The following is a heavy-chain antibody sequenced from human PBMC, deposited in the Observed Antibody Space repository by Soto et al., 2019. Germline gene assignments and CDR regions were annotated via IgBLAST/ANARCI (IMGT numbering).Heavy chain of an antibody. CDR2: INWNGDII. CDR1: GFTFDDYA. CDR3: AKDRIGRFYAIDV. V-gene: IGHV3-9*01. J-gene: IGHJ6*02. D-gene: IGHD2-21*01. Sequence: EVHLVESGGAVVQPGRSLRLSCAASGFTFDDYAMHWVRQVAGKGLEWVSGINWNGDIIAYADSVKGRFTISRDNAKNSLSLQINSLRPEDTAFYYCAKDRIGRFYAIDVWGQGTTVTVSS.